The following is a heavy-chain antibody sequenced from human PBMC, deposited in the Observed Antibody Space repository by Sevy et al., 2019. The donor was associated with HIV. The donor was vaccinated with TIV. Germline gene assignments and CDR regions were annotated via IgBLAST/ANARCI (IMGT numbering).Heavy chain of an antibody. CDR3: SRVRMSTVTTSDY. V-gene: IGHV3-49*03. D-gene: IGHD4-17*01. CDR1: GFTFGDYA. Sequence: GGSLRLSCTASGFTFGDYAMSWFRQAPGKWLEWVGFIRIKAYGGTTEYAASVKGRFTISRDDSKSIAYLQMNSLKTEDTAVYYCSRVRMSTVTTSDYWGQGTLVTVSS. J-gene: IGHJ4*02. CDR2: IRIKAYGGTT.